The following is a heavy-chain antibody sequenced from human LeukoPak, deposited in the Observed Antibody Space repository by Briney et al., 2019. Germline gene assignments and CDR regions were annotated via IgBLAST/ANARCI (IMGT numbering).Heavy chain of an antibody. V-gene: IGHV3-74*01. Sequence: GGSLRLSCAASGFTFSDTWMHWVRQAPGEGLVWVSRIRSDGSDTRYAESVKGRFTISRDNAKNTLYLQMNSLRPEDTAVYYCAKHNPARGVFDNWGQGTLVTVSS. J-gene: IGHJ4*02. D-gene: IGHD3-10*01. CDR2: IRSDGSDT. CDR3: AKHNPARGVFDN. CDR1: GFTFSDTW.